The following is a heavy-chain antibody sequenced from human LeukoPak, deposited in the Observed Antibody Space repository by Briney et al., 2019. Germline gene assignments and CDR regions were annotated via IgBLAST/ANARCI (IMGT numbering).Heavy chain of an antibody. CDR3: ARDYYYGLDV. V-gene: IGHV3-74*01. J-gene: IGHJ6*02. CDR1: GFTFSSHW. CDR2: ITKDGSIT. Sequence: GGSLRLSCTASGFTFSSHWMHWVRQAPGKGLVWVSRITKDGSITDYADSVKGRFTISRDNSKNTVYLQMYSLRVEDSAVYFCARDYYYGLDVWGQGTTVTVS.